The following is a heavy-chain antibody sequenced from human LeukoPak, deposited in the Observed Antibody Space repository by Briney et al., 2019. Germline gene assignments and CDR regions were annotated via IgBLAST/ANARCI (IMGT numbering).Heavy chain of an antibody. CDR3: TRLALVTSSGAFSDY. CDR2: IVHSGSGT. CDR1: EFTFSSHD. D-gene: IGHD6-19*01. V-gene: IGHV3-23*01. J-gene: IGHJ4*02. Sequence: GGSLRLSCAASEFTFSSHDMRWVRQAPGKGLEWVSSIVHSGSGTYYADSVKGRFTISRDNSKNTLFLQMNSLSAEDTAVYYCTRLALVTSSGAFSDYWGQGTLVTVSS.